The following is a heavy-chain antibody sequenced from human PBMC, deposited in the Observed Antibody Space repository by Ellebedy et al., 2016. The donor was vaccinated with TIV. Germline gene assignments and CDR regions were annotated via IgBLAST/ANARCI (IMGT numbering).Heavy chain of an antibody. V-gene: IGHV3-7*01. CDR3: ARDPAYSALDI. CDR2: INSDGTYT. J-gene: IGHJ3*02. CDR1: GFSFSSYW. Sequence: GESLKISCAASGFSFSSYWMTWVRQVPAKGLEWLAKINSDGTYTDYADSVKGRFTISRDNAKNSLFLQMNSLRAEDAAVYYRARDPAYSALDIWGRGTMVTVSS. D-gene: IGHD2-15*01.